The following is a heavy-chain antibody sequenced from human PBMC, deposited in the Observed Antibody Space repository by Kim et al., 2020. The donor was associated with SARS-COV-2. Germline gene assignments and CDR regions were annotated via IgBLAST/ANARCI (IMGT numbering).Heavy chain of an antibody. CDR1: GFTFSIYG. D-gene: IGHD3-9*01. CDR2: TSEDGSDK. CDR3: AKGLRYPGTYAMGV. V-gene: IGHV3-30*18. J-gene: IGHJ6*02. Sequence: GGSLRLSCAASGFTFSIYGMHWVRQAPGKGLEWVALTSEDGSDKNYGDSVKGRFTISRDNSKNTLYMQMNSLRAEDTAVYYCAKGLRYPGTYAMGVWGPGTTVTVSS.